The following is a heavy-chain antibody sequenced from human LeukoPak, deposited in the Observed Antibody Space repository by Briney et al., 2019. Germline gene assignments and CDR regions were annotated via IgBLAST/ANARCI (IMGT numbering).Heavy chain of an antibody. CDR1: GFIFTSYA. V-gene: IGHV3-23*01. Sequence: GGSLRLSCAAYGFIFTSYAMSWVRQAPGKGLEWVSSIGGSGDRTYYADSVKGRFTISRDNAKDSLYLQMNSLRAEDTGVYYCASELHYWGPGTLVTVSS. CDR2: IGGSGDRT. J-gene: IGHJ4*02. D-gene: IGHD1-7*01. CDR3: ASELHY.